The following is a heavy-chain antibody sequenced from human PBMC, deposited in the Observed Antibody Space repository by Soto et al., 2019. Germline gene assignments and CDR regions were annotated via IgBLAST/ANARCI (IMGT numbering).Heavy chain of an antibody. CDR3: AAYYYDSSGYSLFDY. CDR1: GYTLTELS. CDR2: FDPEDGET. Sequence: ASVKVSCKVSGYTLTELSMHWVRQAPGKGLEWMGGFDPEDGETIYAQKFQGRVTMTEDTSTDTAYMELSSLRSEDTAVYYCAAYYYDSSGYSLFDYWGQGTLVTVS. D-gene: IGHD3-22*01. V-gene: IGHV1-24*01. J-gene: IGHJ4*02.